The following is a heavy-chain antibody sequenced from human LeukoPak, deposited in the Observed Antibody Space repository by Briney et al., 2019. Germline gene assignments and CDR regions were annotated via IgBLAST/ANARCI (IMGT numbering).Heavy chain of an antibody. CDR3: ARERYFDWFYDY. J-gene: IGHJ4*02. V-gene: IGHV4-59*01. CDR1: VGSISSYY. D-gene: IGHD3-9*01. CDR2: IYYSGST. Sequence: PSETLSLTCTVSVGSISSYYWSWIRQPPGKGLEWIGYIYYSGSTNYNPSLKSRVTISVDTSKNQFSLKLSSVTAADTAVYYCARERYFDWFYDYWGQGTLVTVSS.